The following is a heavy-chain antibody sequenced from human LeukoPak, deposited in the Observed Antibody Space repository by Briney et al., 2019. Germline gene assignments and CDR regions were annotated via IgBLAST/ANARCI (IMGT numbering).Heavy chain of an antibody. D-gene: IGHD2-2*01. CDR1: GFTFSSYA. J-gene: IGHJ4*02. Sequence: GGSLRLSCAASGFTFSSYAMTWVRQVPGKGLEWISSISGNGVSTYYTDSVKGRFTISRDNSKNTLYLQMNSLRAEDTAVYYCAKEVVPAALAYYFDYWGQGTLVTVSS. CDR2: ISGNGVST. CDR3: AKEVVPAALAYYFDY. V-gene: IGHV3-23*01.